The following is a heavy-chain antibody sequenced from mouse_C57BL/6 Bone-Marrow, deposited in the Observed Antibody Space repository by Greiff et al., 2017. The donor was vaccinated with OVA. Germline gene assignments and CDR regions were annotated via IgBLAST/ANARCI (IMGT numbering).Heavy chain of an antibody. CDR2: IHPNSGST. V-gene: IGHV1-64*01. Sequence: QVQLQQPGAELVKPGASVKLSCKASGYTFTSYWMHWVKQRPGQGLEWIGMIHPNSGSTNYNEKFKSKATLTVDKSSSTAYMQLSSLTSEDSAVYYCARRVLLRYYFDYWGQGTTLTVSS. CDR1: GYTFTSYW. J-gene: IGHJ2*01. CDR3: ARRVLLRYYFDY. D-gene: IGHD1-1*01.